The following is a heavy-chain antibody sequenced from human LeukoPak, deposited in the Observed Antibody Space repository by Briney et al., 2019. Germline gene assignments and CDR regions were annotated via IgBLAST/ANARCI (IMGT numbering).Heavy chain of an antibody. V-gene: IGHV1-69*13. CDR1: GGTFSSYA. Sequence: SVKVSCKASGGTFSSYAISWVRQAPGQGLEWMGGIIPIFGTANYAQKFQGRVTITADESTSTAYMELSSLRSEDTAVYYCARDGIAAAGTEYYHYMDVWGKGTTVTVSS. CDR3: ARDGIAAAGTEYYHYMDV. J-gene: IGHJ6*03. D-gene: IGHD6-13*01. CDR2: IIPIFGTA.